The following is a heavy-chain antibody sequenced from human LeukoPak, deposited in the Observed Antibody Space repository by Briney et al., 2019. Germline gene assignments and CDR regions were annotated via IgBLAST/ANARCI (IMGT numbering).Heavy chain of an antibody. CDR1: GFTFSTYS. Sequence: PGRSLRLSCAAFGFTFSTYSMHWVRQAPGKGLEWVANILYDGSHEFYADSVKGRFTISRDNSKNTLYLQINSLRTEDTAVYFCAKEGRWLDSWGQGTLVTVSS. D-gene: IGHD4-23*01. CDR2: ILYDGSHE. J-gene: IGHJ4*02. CDR3: AKEGRWLDS. V-gene: IGHV3-30*04.